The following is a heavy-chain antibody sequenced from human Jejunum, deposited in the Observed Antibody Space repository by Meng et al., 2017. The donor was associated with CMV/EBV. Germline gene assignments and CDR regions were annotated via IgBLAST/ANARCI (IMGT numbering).Heavy chain of an antibody. Sequence: VSGYSISSGDSYWSWIRQPPGKGVELIGYIYESGSPSYNPSLESRVTISVDTSKNHFSLKVMSVTAADTAVYYCAREGTNSYYFDYWGQGTLVTVSS. CDR1: GYSISSGDSY. CDR3: AREGTNSYYFDY. V-gene: IGHV4-30-4*01. D-gene: IGHD1-14*01. J-gene: IGHJ4*02. CDR2: IYESGSP.